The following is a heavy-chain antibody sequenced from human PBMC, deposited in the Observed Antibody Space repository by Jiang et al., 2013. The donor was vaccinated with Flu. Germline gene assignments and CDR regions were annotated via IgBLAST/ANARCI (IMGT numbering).Heavy chain of an antibody. V-gene: IGHV4-59*01. CDR1: GGSIDTYY. Sequence: TLSLTCTVSGGSIDTYYWSWIRQPPGKGLEWIGYIYYSGNTNYNPSLKSRLTISVDRSKNQISLKLTSVTAADTAVYYCAREGQILVHNWFDPWGQGTLVTVSS. D-gene: IGHD2-8*02. CDR2: IYYSGNT. J-gene: IGHJ5*02. CDR3: AREGQILVHNWFDP.